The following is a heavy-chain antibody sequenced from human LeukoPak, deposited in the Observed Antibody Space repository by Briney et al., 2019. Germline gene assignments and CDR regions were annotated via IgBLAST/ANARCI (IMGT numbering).Heavy chain of an antibody. CDR1: GFTFSGSA. V-gene: IGHV3-73*01. CDR2: IRSKAHSYAT. D-gene: IGHD3-22*01. Sequence: GGSLRLSCGASGFTFSGSAMHWVRQASGKGLEGVGRIRSKAHSYATAYAASAKGRFTISRDDSKNTAYLQMNSLKTEDTAVYYCTRHGGRYYYDSSEDAFDIWGQGTMVIVSS. J-gene: IGHJ3*02. CDR3: TRHGGRYYYDSSEDAFDI.